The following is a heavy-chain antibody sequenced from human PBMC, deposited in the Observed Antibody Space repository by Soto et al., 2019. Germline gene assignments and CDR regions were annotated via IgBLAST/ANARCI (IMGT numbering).Heavy chain of an antibody. J-gene: IGHJ4*02. CDR3: TTRMNAHFDY. V-gene: IGHV3-23*01. Sequence: PGGSLRVSCVASLFAFIHYTLTGVRRAPGKGLESVSTISDRPTGHTHYAESVRGRFTISRDDSRDTVFLQMDSLRAEDTAVYYCTTRMNAHFDYWGQGVLVTVSA. CDR2: ISDRPTGHT. D-gene: IGHD2-2*01. CDR1: LFAFIHYT.